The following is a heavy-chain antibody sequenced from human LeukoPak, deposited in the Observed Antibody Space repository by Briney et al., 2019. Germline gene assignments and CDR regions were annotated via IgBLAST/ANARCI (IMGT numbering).Heavy chain of an antibody. Sequence: SETLSLTCTVSGGSISSYYWSWIRQPPGKGLEWIGYIYYSGSTNYNPSLKSRVTISVDTSKSQFSLKLSSVTAADTAVYYCAREVLYCSGGSCYPLYYFDYWGQGTLVTVSS. CDR3: AREVLYCSGGSCYPLYYFDY. CDR2: IYYSGST. V-gene: IGHV4-59*01. CDR1: GGSISSYY. D-gene: IGHD2-15*01. J-gene: IGHJ4*02.